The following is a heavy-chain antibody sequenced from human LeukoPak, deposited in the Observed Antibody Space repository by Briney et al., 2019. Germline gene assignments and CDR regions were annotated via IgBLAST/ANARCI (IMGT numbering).Heavy chain of an antibody. CDR1: GGSISSYY. CDR2: IYTSGST. D-gene: IGHD3-22*01. CDR3: ARLCVGYYYDSSGYGKRVYYFDY. J-gene: IGHJ4*02. Sequence: PSETLSLTCTVSGGSISSYYWSWIRQPPGEGLEWIGYIYTSGSTNYNPSLKSRVTISVDTSKNQFSLKLSSVTAADTAVYYCARLCVGYYYDSSGYGKRVYYFDYWGQGTLVTVSS. V-gene: IGHV4-4*09.